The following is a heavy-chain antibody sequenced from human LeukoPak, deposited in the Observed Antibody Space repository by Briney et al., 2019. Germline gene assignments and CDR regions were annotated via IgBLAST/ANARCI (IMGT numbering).Heavy chain of an antibody. CDR2: ISYDGSNK. J-gene: IGHJ4*02. D-gene: IGHD6-19*01. CDR1: GFTFSSYG. V-gene: IGHV3-30*18. CDR3: AKDSSYSSGWEY. Sequence: GGSLRLSCAASGFTFSSYGMHWVRQAPGKGLEWVAVISYDGSNKYYADSVKGRFTISRDNSKNTLYLQMNSPRAEDTAVYYCAKDSSYSSGWEYWGQGTLVTVSS.